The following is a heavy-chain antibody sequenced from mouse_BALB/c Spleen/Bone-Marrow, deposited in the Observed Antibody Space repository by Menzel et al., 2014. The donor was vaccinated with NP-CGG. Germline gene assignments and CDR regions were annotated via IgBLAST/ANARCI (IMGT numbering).Heavy chain of an antibody. CDR3: ARGSMITAGGFAS. D-gene: IGHD2-4*01. J-gene: IGHJ3*01. CDR2: ISTYSGNT. Sequence: VQLQQSGPELVRPGVSVKISCKGSGYTFTDYAMHWVKQSHAKSLEWLGVISTYSGNTNYNQKFKGKATMTVDKSSSTVYRELARLTSEDSAIYFCARGSMITAGGFASWGEGTLCTVSA. CDR1: GYTFTDYA. V-gene: IGHV1S137*01.